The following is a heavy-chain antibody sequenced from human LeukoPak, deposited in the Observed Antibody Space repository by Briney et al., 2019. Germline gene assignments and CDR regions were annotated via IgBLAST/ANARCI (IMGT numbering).Heavy chain of an antibody. V-gene: IGHV3-30*02. CDR1: GFTFSSYG. CDR2: IRYDGSNK. J-gene: IGHJ3*02. CDR3: ARAMRRPGLRNYDSSGYRNTRDAFDI. D-gene: IGHD3-22*01. Sequence: PGGSLRLSCAASGFTFSSYGVHWVRQAPGKGLEWVAFIRYDGSNKYYADSVKGRFTISRDNSKNTLYLQMNSLRAEDTAVYYCARAMRRPGLRNYDSSGYRNTRDAFDIWGQGTMVTVSS.